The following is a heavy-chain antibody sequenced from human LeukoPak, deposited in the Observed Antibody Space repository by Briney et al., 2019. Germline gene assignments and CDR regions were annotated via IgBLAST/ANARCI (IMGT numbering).Heavy chain of an antibody. CDR2: IYYSGST. Sequence: SETLSLTCTVSGGSISSSSYYWGWIRQPPGQGLEWIGSIYYSGSTYYNPSLKSRVTISVDTSKNQFSLKLSSVTAADTAVYYCASTSETYYDFWSGYYTSHYYYGMDVWGQGTTVTVSS. D-gene: IGHD3-3*01. CDR1: GGSISSSSYY. CDR3: ASTSETYYDFWSGYYTSHYYYGMDV. V-gene: IGHV4-39*01. J-gene: IGHJ6*02.